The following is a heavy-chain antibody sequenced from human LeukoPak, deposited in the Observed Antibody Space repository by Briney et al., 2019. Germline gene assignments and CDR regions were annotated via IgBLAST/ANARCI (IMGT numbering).Heavy chain of an antibody. CDR1: GGSISSYY. CDR3: ARGYCSSTSCYLFDY. CDR2: IYTSGST. D-gene: IGHD2-2*01. J-gene: IGHJ4*02. Sequence: TSETLSLTCTVSGGSISSYYWSWIRQPAGKRLEWIGRIYTSGSTNYNPSLKSRVTMSVDTSKNQFSLKLSSVTAADTAVYYCARGYCSSTSCYLFDYWGQGTLVTVSS. V-gene: IGHV4-4*07.